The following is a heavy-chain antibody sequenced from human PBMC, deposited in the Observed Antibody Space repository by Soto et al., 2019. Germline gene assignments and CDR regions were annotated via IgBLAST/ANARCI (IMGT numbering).Heavy chain of an antibody. Sequence: SETLSLTCTVSGGSISIYYWTWIRQPPGKGLEWIGYIYYSGGTNYNPSLKSRVTISVDTSKNQFSMKLTSVTAADTAVYYCARDVGMDVWGQVTTVTVSS. D-gene: IGHD1-26*01. CDR2: IYYSGGT. V-gene: IGHV4-59*01. J-gene: IGHJ6*02. CDR3: ARDVGMDV. CDR1: GGSISIYY.